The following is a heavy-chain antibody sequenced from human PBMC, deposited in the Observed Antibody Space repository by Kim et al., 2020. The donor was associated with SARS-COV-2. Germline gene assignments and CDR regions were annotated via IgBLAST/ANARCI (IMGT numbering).Heavy chain of an antibody. V-gene: IGHV3-74*01. D-gene: IGHD5-12*01. J-gene: IGHJ3*02. CDR1: GFTFSSYW. CDR3: AIVTTIRPFDI. Sequence: GGSLRLSCAASGFTFSSYWMHWVRQAPGKGLLWVSRINSDGSITNYADSVKGRFTISRDNAKNTLYLQMNSLRTEDTAVYYCAIVTTIRPFDIWGQGTMV. CDR2: INSDGSIT.